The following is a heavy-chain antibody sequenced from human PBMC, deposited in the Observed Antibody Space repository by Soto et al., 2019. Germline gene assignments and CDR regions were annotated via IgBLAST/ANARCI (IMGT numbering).Heavy chain of an antibody. CDR1: GFTFSSYS. CDR3: ARGGMTTGYYFDY. Sequence: GGSLRLSCAASGFTFSSYSMNWVRQAPGKGLEWVSSISSSSSYIYYADSVKGRFTISRDNAKNSLYLQMNSLRAEDTAVYYCARGGMTTGYYFDYWGQGTLVTVSS. J-gene: IGHJ4*02. D-gene: IGHD4-17*01. CDR2: ISSSSSYI. V-gene: IGHV3-21*01.